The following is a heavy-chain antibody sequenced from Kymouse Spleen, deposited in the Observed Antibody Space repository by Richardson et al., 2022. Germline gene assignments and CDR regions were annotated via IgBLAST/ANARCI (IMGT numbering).Heavy chain of an antibody. Sequence: QVQLVESGGGVVQPGRSLRLSCAASGFTFSSYGMHWVRQAPGKGLEWVAVIWYDGSNKYYADSVKGRFTISRDNSKNTLYLQMNSLRAEDTAVYYCARGRTMVRGVYYYYGMDVWGQGTTVTVSS. CDR1: GFTFSSYG. CDR2: IWYDGSNK. CDR3: ARGRTMVRGVYYYYGMDV. J-gene: IGHJ6*02. V-gene: IGHV3-33*01. D-gene: IGHD3-10*01.